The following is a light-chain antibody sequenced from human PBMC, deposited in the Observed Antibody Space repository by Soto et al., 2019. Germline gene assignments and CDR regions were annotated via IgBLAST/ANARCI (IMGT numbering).Light chain of an antibody. J-gene: IGLJ3*02. CDR3: SSYTSSSTLGV. V-gene: IGLV2-14*03. CDR1: SSDVGGYNY. Sequence: SVLTQPASESGSPGQSITISCTGSSSDVGGYNYVSWYQQHPGKAPKLIIYDVNNRPSGVSDRFSGSKSGNTASLTISGLQAEDEADYYCSSYTSSSTLGVFGGGTKLTVL. CDR2: DVN.